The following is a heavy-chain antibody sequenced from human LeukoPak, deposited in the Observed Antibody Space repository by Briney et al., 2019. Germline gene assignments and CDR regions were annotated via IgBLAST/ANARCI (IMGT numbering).Heavy chain of an antibody. CDR1: GYTFTGYY. Sequence: ASVKVSCKASGYTFTGYYMHWVRQAPGQGLEWMGWINPNSGGTNYAQKFQGWVTMTRDTSISTAYVELSRLRSDDTAVYYCAREQGGSGTYGVDYWGQGTLVTVSS. CDR3: AREQGGSGTYGVDY. D-gene: IGHD1-26*01. V-gene: IGHV1-2*04. J-gene: IGHJ4*02. CDR2: INPNSGGT.